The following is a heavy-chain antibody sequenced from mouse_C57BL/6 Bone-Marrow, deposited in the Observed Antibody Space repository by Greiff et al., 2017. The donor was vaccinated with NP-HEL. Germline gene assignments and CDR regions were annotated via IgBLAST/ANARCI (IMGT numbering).Heavy chain of an antibody. CDR3: APSGFAY. CDR1: GYTFTSYW. CDR2: IDPSDSYT. V-gene: IGHV1-50*01. J-gene: IGHJ3*01. Sequence: VQLQQPGAELVKPGASVKLSCKASGYTFTSYWMQWVKQRPGQGLEWIGEIDPSDSYTNYNQKFKGKATLTVDTSSSTAYMQLSSLTSEDSAVYYCAPSGFAYWGQGTLVTVSA.